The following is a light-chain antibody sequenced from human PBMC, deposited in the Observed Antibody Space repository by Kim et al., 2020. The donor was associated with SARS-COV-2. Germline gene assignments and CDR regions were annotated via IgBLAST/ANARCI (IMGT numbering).Light chain of an antibody. CDR1: QDISNY. V-gene: IGKV1-33*01. CDR2: DAS. Sequence: IWMTQSPSSLSASVGDRVTITCQASQDISNYLNWYQQKPGKAPKLLIYDASNLETGVPSRFSGSGSGTDFTFTISSLQPEDIATYYCQQYDNLPPYTFGQGTKLEI. CDR3: QQYDNLPPYT. J-gene: IGKJ2*01.